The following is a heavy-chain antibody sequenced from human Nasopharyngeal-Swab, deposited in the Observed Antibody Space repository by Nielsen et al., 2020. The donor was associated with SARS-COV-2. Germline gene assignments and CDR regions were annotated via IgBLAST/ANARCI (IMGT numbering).Heavy chain of an antibody. CDR2: MNPNSGNT. V-gene: IGHV1-8*01. J-gene: IGHJ6*03. CDR1: GYTFTSYD. Sequence: ASVKVSCKASGYTFTSYDINWVRQATGQGLEWMGWMNPNSGNTGYAQKFQGRVTMTRNTSISTAYMELNSLRSEDTAVYYCARGPATVTTSYYYYYMDVWGKGTTVTVSS. D-gene: IGHD4-17*01. CDR3: ARGPATVTTSYYYYYMDV.